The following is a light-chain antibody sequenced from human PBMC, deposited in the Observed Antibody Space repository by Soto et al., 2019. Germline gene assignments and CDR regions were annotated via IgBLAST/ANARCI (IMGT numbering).Light chain of an antibody. CDR3: SSYTRIMTFV. CDR2: EVS. CDR1: SSDVGGYNY. V-gene: IGLV2-14*01. J-gene: IGLJ1*01. Sequence: QSALTQPASVSGSPGQSITISCTGTSSDVGGYNYVSWYQQHPGKAPKLIIYEVSNRPSGISNRFSGSKSGNTASLTISGLQAEDEADYYCSSYTRIMTFVFGSGTKVTVL.